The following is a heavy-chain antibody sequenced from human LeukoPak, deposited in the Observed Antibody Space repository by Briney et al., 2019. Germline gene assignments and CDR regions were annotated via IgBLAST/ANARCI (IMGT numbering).Heavy chain of an antibody. V-gene: IGHV3-30-3*01. CDR2: ISYDGSNK. D-gene: IGHD5-18*01. CDR3: ARGYRNYYYYGMDV. CDR1: GFTFSSYA. Sequence: PGGSLRLSCAASGFTFSSYAMHWVRQAPGKGLEWVAVISYDGSNKYYADSVKGRFTISRDNSKNTLYLQMNSLRAEDTAVYYCARGYRNYYYYGMDVWGQGTTVTVSS. J-gene: IGHJ6*02.